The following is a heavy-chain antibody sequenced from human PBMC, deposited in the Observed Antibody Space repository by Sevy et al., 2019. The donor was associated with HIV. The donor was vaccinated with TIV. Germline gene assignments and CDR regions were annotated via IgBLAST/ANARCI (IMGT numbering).Heavy chain of an antibody. Sequence: GGSLRLSCAASGFTFSSFAMGWVRQAPGKGLDWISVISGTGDYTYYADSVKGRFTISRDNSKNTLFLQMNSLRAKDTAIFYCAKKMGGGSGMAFLVDYWGQGTLVTVSS. CDR3: AKKMGGGSGMAFLVDY. CDR1: GFTFSSFA. CDR2: ISGTGDYT. J-gene: IGHJ4*02. D-gene: IGHD5-18*01. V-gene: IGHV3-23*01.